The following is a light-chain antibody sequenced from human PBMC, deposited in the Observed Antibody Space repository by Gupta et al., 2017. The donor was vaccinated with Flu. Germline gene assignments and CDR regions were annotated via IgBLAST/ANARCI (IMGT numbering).Light chain of an antibody. CDR3: SSHAGRVTWV. Sequence: SAPTQPRSVSGSPGQSVTISCTGTSNDVGGSNRVSWYEQRPGKAPKLILYDVTGRPAGVPDCFSGSKSGSTASLTISGLQADDDADYYCSSHAGRVTWVFGTGTTVTVL. J-gene: IGLJ1*01. CDR2: DVT. CDR1: SNDVGGSNR. V-gene: IGLV2-11*01.